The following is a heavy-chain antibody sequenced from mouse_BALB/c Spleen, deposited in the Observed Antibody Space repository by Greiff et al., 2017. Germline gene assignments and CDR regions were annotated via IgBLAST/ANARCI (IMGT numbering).Heavy chain of an antibody. V-gene: IGHV5-6-2*01. J-gene: IGHJ4*01. Sequence: EVHLVESGGGLVKLGGSLKLSCAASGFTFSSYYMSWVRQTPEKRLELVAAINSNGGSTYYPDTVKGRFTISRDNAKNTLYLQMSSLKSEDTALYYCARHPYDYDAMDYWGQGTSVTVSS. CDR3: ARHPYDYDAMDY. CDR1: GFTFSSYY. CDR2: INSNGGST.